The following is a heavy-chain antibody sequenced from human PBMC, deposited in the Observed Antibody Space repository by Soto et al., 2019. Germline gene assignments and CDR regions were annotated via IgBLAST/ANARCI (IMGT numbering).Heavy chain of an antibody. CDR2: IYYRGST. CDR1: GGSVSSGSYY. J-gene: IGHJ4*02. V-gene: IGHV4-61*01. Sequence: QVQLQESGPGLVKPSETLSLTCTVSGGSVSSGSYYWSWLRQPPGKGLEWIGYIYYRGSTNYNPSLKSRVTISVDTAKNQCALKLSSVTAADTAVYYWARDSSGWLDYWGQGTLVTVSS. D-gene: IGHD6-19*01. CDR3: ARDSSGWLDY.